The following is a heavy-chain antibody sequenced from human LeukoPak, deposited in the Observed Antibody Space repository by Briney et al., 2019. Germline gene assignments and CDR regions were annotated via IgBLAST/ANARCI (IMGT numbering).Heavy chain of an antibody. CDR2: IFPADSDT. V-gene: IGHV5-51*01. CDR1: GYSFATFW. Sequence: GESLKISCRASGYSFATFWIGWVRQMPGKGLEWMGVIFPADSDTRYSPSFQGQVTISADKSISTAYLQWSSLKASDTAMYYCARLGLAQQWLASIDYWGQGTLVTVSS. D-gene: IGHD6-19*01. CDR3: ARLGLAQQWLASIDY. J-gene: IGHJ4*02.